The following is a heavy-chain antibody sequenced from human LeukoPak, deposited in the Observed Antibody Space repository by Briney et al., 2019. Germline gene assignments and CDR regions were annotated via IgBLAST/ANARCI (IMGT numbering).Heavy chain of an antibody. V-gene: IGHV4-59*12. CDR2: IYYSGST. CDR1: GGSISSYY. J-gene: IGHJ4*02. D-gene: IGHD3-10*01. CDR3: ARGRGVIDY. Sequence: SETLSLTCTVSGGSISSYYWSWIRQPPGKGLEWIGYIYYSGSTNYKPSLKSRVTISVDTSKNQFSLKLSSVTAADTAVYYCARGRGVIDYWGQGTLVTVSS.